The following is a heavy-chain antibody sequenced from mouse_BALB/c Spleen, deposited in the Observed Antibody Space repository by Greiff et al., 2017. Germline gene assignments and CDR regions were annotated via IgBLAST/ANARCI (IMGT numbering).Heavy chain of an antibody. Sequence: QVQLQQSGPQLVRPGASVKISCKASGYSFTSYWMHWVKQRPGQGLEWIGMIDPSDSETRLNQKFKDKATLTVDKSSSTAYMQLSSPTSEDSAVYYCARSDYGSSRYAMDYWGQGTSVTVSS. V-gene: IGHV1S127*01. D-gene: IGHD1-1*01. J-gene: IGHJ4*01. CDR1: GYSFTSYW. CDR3: ARSDYGSSRYAMDY. CDR2: IDPSDSET.